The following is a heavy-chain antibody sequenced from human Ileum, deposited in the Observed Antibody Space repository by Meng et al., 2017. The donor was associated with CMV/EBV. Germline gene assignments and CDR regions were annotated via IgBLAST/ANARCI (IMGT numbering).Heavy chain of an antibody. CDR3: ARGDPDGYCAGGSCYRYWYFDV. CDR1: GGSISSYS. Sequence: QAYRQGPCPCLVKPSETLSLTCTVSGGSISSYSWSWIRQPAGKGLEWIGRIYSSVGANYSPSLKSRATMSVDMSKNEVSLKLSAVTAADTAVYYCARGDPDGYCAGGSCYRYWYFDVWGRGTLVTVSS. V-gene: IGHV4-4*07. CDR2: IYSSVGA. D-gene: IGHD2-15*01. J-gene: IGHJ2*01.